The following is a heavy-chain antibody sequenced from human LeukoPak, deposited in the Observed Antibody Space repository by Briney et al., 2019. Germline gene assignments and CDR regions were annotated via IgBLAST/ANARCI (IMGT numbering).Heavy chain of an antibody. CDR2: IYYSGNT. CDR1: GDSISSSSYF. Sequence: PSETLSLTCTVSGDSISSSSYFWGWIRQPPGKGLEWIGTIYYSGNTYYNPSLKSRVTISVDTSKNQFSLKLSSVTAADTAVYYCARRQGYFDYWGQGTLVTVSS. CDR3: ARRQGYFDY. J-gene: IGHJ4*02. V-gene: IGHV4-39*01.